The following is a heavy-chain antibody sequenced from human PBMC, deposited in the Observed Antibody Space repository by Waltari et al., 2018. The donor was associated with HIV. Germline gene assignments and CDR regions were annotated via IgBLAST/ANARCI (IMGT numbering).Heavy chain of an antibody. CDR1: GFTFSSYG. V-gene: IGHV3-33*01. CDR3: AREGYSMIVVFDY. D-gene: IGHD3-22*01. Sequence: QVQLVESGGGVVQPGRYLRLSCAASGFTFSSYGMHWVRQAPGKGLEWVAVIWYDGSNKYYADSVKGRFTISRDNSKNTLYLQMNSLRAEDTAVYYCAREGYSMIVVFDYWGQGTLVTVSS. J-gene: IGHJ4*02. CDR2: IWYDGSNK.